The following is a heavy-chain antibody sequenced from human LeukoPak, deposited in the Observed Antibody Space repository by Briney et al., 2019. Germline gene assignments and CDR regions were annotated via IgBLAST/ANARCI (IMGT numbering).Heavy chain of an antibody. Sequence: GASVMVSCKASGYTFTGYYMHWVRQAPGQGLEWMGRIIPIFGIANYAQKFQGRVTITADKSTSTAYMELSSLRSEDTAVYYCASMEMATITIDYWGQGTLVTVSS. CDR2: IIPIFGIA. J-gene: IGHJ4*02. V-gene: IGHV1-69*02. D-gene: IGHD5-24*01. CDR3: ASMEMATITIDY. CDR1: GYTFTGYY.